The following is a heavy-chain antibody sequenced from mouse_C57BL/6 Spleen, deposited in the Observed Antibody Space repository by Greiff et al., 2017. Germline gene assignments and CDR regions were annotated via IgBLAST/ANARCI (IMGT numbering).Heavy chain of an antibody. D-gene: IGHD2-1*01. V-gene: IGHV1-81*01. CDR3: AREVPYCNPYFDY. CDR2: IYPRRGNT. J-gene: IGHJ2*01. CDR1: GYTFTSYG. Sequence: VQLQQSGAELARPGASVKLSCKASGYTFTSYGISWVKQRTGQGLEWIGEIYPRRGNTYYNEKFKGKATLTAATSSSTSYMELRSLTSEVSAFYFCAREVPYCNPYFDYWGQGTTLTVSS.